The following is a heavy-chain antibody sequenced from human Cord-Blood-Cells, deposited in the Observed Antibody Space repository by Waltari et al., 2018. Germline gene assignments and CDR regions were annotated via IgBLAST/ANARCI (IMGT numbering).Heavy chain of an antibody. CDR3: AKDPSKSSSSPFDY. J-gene: IGHJ4*02. D-gene: IGHD6-6*01. CDR1: GFTFSSLA. V-gene: IGHV3-23*01. CDR2: ISGSGGST. Sequence: EVQLLESGGGLVQPGGCLRLSCAASGFTFSSLAMRWVRQAPGKGLEWVSAISGSGGSTYYADSVKGRFTISRDNSKNTLYLQMNSLRAEDTVVYYCAKDPSKSSSSPFDYWGQGTLVTVSS.